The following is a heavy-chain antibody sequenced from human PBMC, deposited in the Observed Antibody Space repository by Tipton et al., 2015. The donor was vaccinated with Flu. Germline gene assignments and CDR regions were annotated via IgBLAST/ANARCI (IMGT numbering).Heavy chain of an antibody. V-gene: IGHV4-59*01. CDR2: IYHSGST. CDR3: ARVDLKIVFGGVIVNWFDP. J-gene: IGHJ5*02. Sequence: LRLSCTVSGGSISSYYWSWLRQSPGKGLEWIGYIYHSGSTYYTSSLKNRVTISFDTPKNQFSLQLTSVTAADTAVYYCARVDLKIVFGGVIVNWFDPWGQGTLVTVSS. CDR1: GGSISSYY. D-gene: IGHD3-16*02.